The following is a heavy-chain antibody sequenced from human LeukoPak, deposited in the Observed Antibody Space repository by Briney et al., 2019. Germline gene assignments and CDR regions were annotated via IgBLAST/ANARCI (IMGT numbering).Heavy chain of an antibody. Sequence: GGPLRLSCVVSGLNFSTYRMNCVRQAPRKGLEWVSYISSSSSTIYYADSMKGRFTMSRDNAKNSLYLQMNSLRDEDTAVYYCARVIYDDMGLDYWGQGTLVTVSS. CDR1: GLNFSTYR. CDR2: ISSSSSTI. V-gene: IGHV3-48*02. J-gene: IGHJ4*02. CDR3: ARVIYDDMGLDY. D-gene: IGHD5/OR15-5a*01.